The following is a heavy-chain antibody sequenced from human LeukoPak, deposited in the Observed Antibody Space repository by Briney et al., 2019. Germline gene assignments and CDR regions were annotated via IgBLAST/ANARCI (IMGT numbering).Heavy chain of an antibody. Sequence: ESLKISCKGSGFNFTAYWIAWVRQMPGKGLEWMGISHPINSDTKYSPSFQGQVTISADKSSSTAYLQWNSLKASDTAMYYCARHQYYYDSSGNYGWFDSWGQGTLVTVSS. D-gene: IGHD3-22*01. CDR2: SHPINSDT. CDR1: GFNFTAYW. V-gene: IGHV5-51*01. J-gene: IGHJ5*01. CDR3: ARHQYYYDSSGNYGWFDS.